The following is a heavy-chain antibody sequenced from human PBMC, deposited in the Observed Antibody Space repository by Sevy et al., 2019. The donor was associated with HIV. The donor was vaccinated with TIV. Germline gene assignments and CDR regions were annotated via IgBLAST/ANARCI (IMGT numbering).Heavy chain of an antibody. J-gene: IGHJ3*02. CDR3: AGSSGYYWAGDAFDI. Sequence: GGSLRLSCAASGFTVSSNYMSWVRQAPGKGLEWVSVIYSGGSTYYADSVKGRFTISRDNSKNTLYLQMSSLRAEDTAVYYCAGSSGYYWAGDAFDIWGQGTMVTVSS. V-gene: IGHV3-53*01. CDR2: IYSGGST. CDR1: GFTVSSNY. D-gene: IGHD3-22*01.